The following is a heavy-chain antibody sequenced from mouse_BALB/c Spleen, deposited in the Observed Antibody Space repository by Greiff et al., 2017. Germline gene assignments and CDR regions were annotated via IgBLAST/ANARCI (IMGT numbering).Heavy chain of an antibody. CDR1: GYAFSSYW. Sequence: VKLVESGAELVRPGSSVKISCKASGYAFSSYWMNWVKQRPGQGLEWIGQIYPGDGDTNYNGKFKGKATLTADKSSSTAYMQLSSLTSEDSAVYFCARRGYGNYYFDYWGQGTTLTVSS. V-gene: IGHV1-80*01. CDR2: IYPGDGDT. D-gene: IGHD2-10*02. J-gene: IGHJ2*01. CDR3: ARRGYGNYYFDY.